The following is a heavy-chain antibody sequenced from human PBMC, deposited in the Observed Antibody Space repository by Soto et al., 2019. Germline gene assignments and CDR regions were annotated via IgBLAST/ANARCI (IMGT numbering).Heavy chain of an antibody. CDR2: IYYSGST. V-gene: IGHV4-30-4*01. D-gene: IGHD1-7*01. CDR3: ARVRLELRSLPFAYYYCGMDV. Sequence: SETLSLTCTVSGGSISSGDYYWSWIRQPPGKGLEWIGYIYYSGSTYYNPSLKSRVTISVDTSKNQFSLKLSSVTAADTAVYYCARVRLELRSLPFAYYYCGMDVWGQGTTVTVPS. J-gene: IGHJ6*01. CDR1: GGSISSGDYY.